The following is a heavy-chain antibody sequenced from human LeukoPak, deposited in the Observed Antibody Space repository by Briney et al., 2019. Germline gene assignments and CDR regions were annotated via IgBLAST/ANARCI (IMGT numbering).Heavy chain of an antibody. CDR2: IYYSGST. CDR3: ASTEGRDGYNYLDY. V-gene: IGHV4-59*01. J-gene: IGHJ4*02. CDR1: GGSISSYY. Sequence: SETLSLTCTVSGGSISSYYWSWIRQPPGKGLEWIGYIYYSGSTNYNPSLKSRVTISVDTSKNQFSLKLSSVTAADTVVYYCASTEGRDGYNYLDYWGQGTLVTVSS. D-gene: IGHD5-24*01.